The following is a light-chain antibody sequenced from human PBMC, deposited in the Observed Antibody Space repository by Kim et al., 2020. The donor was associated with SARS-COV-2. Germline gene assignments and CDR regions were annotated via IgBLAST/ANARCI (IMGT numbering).Light chain of an antibody. CDR3: QHSYTFPPT. CDR2: NAS. J-gene: IGKJ2*01. CDR1: QSVSTY. V-gene: IGKV1-39*01. Sequence: DIQMTQSPSSLSASVRDRVTITCRASQSVSTYLNWYQLKAGTAPSLLIYNASNLHSGVSSRFSGSGSGTDFTLTISSLQPEDFAIYSCQHSYTFPPTFGQGTKLEI.